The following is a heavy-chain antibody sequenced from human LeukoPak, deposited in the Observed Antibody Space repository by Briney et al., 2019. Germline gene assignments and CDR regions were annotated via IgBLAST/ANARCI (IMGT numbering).Heavy chain of an antibody. CDR1: GFSFRSYW. J-gene: IGHJ4*02. V-gene: IGHV3-74*01. CDR3: ATSPVGTTTPYYFDY. CDR2: INTDGSSA. Sequence: PGGSLRLSCAASGFSFRSYWMHWVRQAPGKGLVWVSRINTDGSSAIYADSVKGRFTISRDNAKNTLFLQMNSLRAEDAAVYYCATSPVGTTTPYYFDYWGQGTLVTVSS. D-gene: IGHD1-26*01.